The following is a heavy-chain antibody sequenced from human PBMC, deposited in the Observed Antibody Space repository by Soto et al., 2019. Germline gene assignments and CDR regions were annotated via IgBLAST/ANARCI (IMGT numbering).Heavy chain of an antibody. CDR2: VYYTGTT. D-gene: IGHD4-17*01. CDR3: ARDTVLTGMFDF. J-gene: IGHJ4*02. V-gene: IGHV4-59*01. Sequence: ASETLSLTCTVSGGFIGSYHWSWVRQPPGKGLEWIASVYYTGTTNYNPSLGSRVTISIDAPGNRFSMEITSVTAADTAIYYCARDTVLTGMFDFWGQGTLVTVSS. CDR1: GGFIGSYH.